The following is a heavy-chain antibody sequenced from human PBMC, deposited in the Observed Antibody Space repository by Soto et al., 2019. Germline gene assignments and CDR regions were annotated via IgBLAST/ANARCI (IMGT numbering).Heavy chain of an antibody. CDR3: AREGIVEVPAATVAYVMDV. Sequence: GGSLRLSCAASGFTFSSYSMNWVRQAPGKGLEWVSSISSSSSYIYYADSVKGRFTISRDNAKNSLYLQMNSLRAEDMAVYYCAREGIVEVPAATVAYVMDVWGQGTTVTVSS. V-gene: IGHV3-21*01. D-gene: IGHD2-2*01. CDR2: ISSSSSYI. CDR1: GFTFSSYS. J-gene: IGHJ6*02.